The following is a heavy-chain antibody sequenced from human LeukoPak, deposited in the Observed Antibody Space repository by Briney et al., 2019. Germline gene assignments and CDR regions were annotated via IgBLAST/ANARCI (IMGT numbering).Heavy chain of an antibody. V-gene: IGHV4-30-2*03. CDR2: VYYSGST. Sequence: SQTLSLTCTVSGDSMSSGAYYWSWIRQPPGKGLEWIGSVYYSGSTYYNPSLKSRVTISVDTSKNQVSLKLSSVTAADTAVYYCGRLWTVWGQGTMVTVSS. CDR1: GDSMSSGAYY. J-gene: IGHJ3*01. CDR3: GRLWTV. D-gene: IGHD2-21*01.